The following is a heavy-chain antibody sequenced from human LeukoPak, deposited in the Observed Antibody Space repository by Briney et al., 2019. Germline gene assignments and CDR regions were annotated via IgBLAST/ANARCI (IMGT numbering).Heavy chain of an antibody. Sequence: GGSLRLSCAASGFTFSDYYMSWIRQAPGKGLEWVSYISSSGSTIYYADSVKGRFTISRDNSKNTLYLQMDSLRAEDTAVYYCANLGCGKAAGIRGCFWGQGTLVTVSS. CDR3: ANLGCGKAAGIRGCF. CDR2: ISSSGSTI. CDR1: GFTFSDYY. V-gene: IGHV3-11*04. D-gene: IGHD6-13*01. J-gene: IGHJ4*02.